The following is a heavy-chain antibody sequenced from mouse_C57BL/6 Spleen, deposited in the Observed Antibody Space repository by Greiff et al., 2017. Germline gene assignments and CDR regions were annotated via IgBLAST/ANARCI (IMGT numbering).Heavy chain of an antibody. CDR1: GFTFTDYY. V-gene: IGHV7-3*01. CDR2: IRNKANGYTT. D-gene: IGHD2-2*01. Sequence: EVKLVESGGGLVQPGGSLSLSCAASGFTFTDYYMSWVRQPPGKALEWLGFIRNKANGYTTEYSASVKGRFTISRVNSQSILYLQMNALRAEDSATYYCARYEGGYPWYFDVWGTGTTVTVSS. CDR3: ARYEGGYPWYFDV. J-gene: IGHJ1*03.